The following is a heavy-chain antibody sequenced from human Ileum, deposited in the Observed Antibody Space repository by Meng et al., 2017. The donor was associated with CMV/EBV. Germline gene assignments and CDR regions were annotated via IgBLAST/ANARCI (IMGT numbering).Heavy chain of an antibody. D-gene: IGHD6-19*01. V-gene: IGHV6-1*01. Sequence: NSAAWTWIGQSPSRGLEWLGRACYRSKWYNDYAVSVKSRITIHPGTSKNQFSLQMNSVTPEDTAVYYCTREGAVSSGWYEKYNWFDPWGQGTLVTVSS. J-gene: IGHJ5*02. CDR2: ACYRSKWYN. CDR3: TREGAVSSGWYEKYNWFDP. CDR1: NSAA.